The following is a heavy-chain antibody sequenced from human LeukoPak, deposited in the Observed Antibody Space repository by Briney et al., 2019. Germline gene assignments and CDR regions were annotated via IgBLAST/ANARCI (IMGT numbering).Heavy chain of an antibody. V-gene: IGHV4-39*01. Sequence: SETPSLTCTVSGGSISSSSYYWGWIRQPPGKGLEWIGSIYYSGSTYYNPSLKSRVTISVDTSKNQFSLKLSSVTAADTAVYYCARHSGSYLFTTLFDYWGQGTLVTVSS. J-gene: IGHJ4*02. CDR1: GGSISSSSYY. D-gene: IGHD1-26*01. CDR3: ARHSGSYLFTTLFDY. CDR2: IYYSGST.